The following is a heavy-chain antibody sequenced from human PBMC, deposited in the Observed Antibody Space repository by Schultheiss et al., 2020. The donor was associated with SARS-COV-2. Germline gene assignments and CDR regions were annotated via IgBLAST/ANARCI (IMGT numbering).Heavy chain of an antibody. CDR2: ISYDGSNK. D-gene: IGHD1-26*01. V-gene: IGHV3-30-3*01. Sequence: GESLKISCAASGFTFSSYAMHWVRQAPGKGLEWVAVISYDGSNKYYADSVKGRFTISRDNAKNSLYLQMNSLRAEDTAVYYCARDGRATFDYWGQGTLVTVSS. CDR3: ARDGRATFDY. CDR1: GFTFSSYA. J-gene: IGHJ4*02.